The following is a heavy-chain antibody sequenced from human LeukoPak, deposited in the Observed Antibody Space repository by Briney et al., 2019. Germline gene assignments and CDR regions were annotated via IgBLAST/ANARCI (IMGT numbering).Heavy chain of an antibody. CDR2: ISYDGSNK. Sequence: GGSLRLSCAASGFTFSSYAMHWVRQAPGKGLEWVAVISYDGSNKYYADSVKGRFTISRDNSKNTLYLQMNSLRAKDTAVYYCASGQLRYFDWLLRFDYWGQGTLVTVSS. V-gene: IGHV3-30*04. J-gene: IGHJ4*02. CDR1: GFTFSSYA. D-gene: IGHD3-9*01. CDR3: ASGQLRYFDWLLRFDY.